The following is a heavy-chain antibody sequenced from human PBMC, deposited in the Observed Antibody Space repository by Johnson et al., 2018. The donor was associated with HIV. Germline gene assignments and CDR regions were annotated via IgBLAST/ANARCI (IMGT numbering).Heavy chain of an antibody. CDR2: IRYDGNNK. CDR1: GFTFSSYG. D-gene: IGHD6-6*01. J-gene: IGHJ3*02. CDR3: ARDGQLRTGDAFDI. V-gene: IGHV3-30*02. Sequence: QVHLVESGGGVVQPGGSLRLSCVASGFTFSSYGIHWVRQAPGKGLERVAFIRYDGNNKYYADSVKGRYTISRDNSKNTLYRQMNTLRTEDTAVYYCARDGQLRTGDAFDIWGQGTMVTVSS.